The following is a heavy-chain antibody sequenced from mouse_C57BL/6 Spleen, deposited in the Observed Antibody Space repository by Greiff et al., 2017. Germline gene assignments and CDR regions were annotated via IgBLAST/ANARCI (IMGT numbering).Heavy chain of an antibody. CDR3: ARSYSNYLYAMDY. Sequence: QVQLQQPGAELVMPGASVKLSCKASGYTFTSYWMHWVKQRPGQGLEWIGEIDPSDSYTNYNQNFKGKSTLTVDKSSSTAYMQLSSLTSEDSAVYYGARSYSNYLYAMDYWGQGTSVTVSS. D-gene: IGHD2-5*01. J-gene: IGHJ4*01. V-gene: IGHV1-69*01. CDR2: IDPSDSYT. CDR1: GYTFTSYW.